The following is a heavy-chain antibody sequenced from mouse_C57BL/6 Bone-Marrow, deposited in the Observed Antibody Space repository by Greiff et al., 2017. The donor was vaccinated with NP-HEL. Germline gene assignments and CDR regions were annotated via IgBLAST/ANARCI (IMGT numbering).Heavy chain of an antibody. CDR2: IDPSDNET. Sequence: QVQLQQPGAELVRPGSSVKLSCKASGYTFTSYWMHWVKQRPKQGLEWIGNIDPSDNETHYNQKFKDKATLTVDKSSSTAYMQLSSLTSEDSAVYYCARHYGSSYPYFDYWGQGTTLTVSS. D-gene: IGHD1-1*01. CDR1: GYTFTSYW. CDR3: ARHYGSSYPYFDY. J-gene: IGHJ2*01. V-gene: IGHV1-52*01.